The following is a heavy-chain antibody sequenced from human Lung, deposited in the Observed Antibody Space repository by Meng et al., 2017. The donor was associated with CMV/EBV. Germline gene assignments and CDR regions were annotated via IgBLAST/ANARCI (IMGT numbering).Heavy chain of an antibody. D-gene: IGHD3-10*01. CDR1: GFTFSSYA. Sequence: GESXKISCAASGFTFSSYAMSWVRQAPGKGLEWVSAISGSGGSTYYADSVKGRFTISRDNSKNTPYLQMTSLRAEDTAVYYCAKRLGGSLSSDADLGYWGQGTLVTVSS. CDR3: AKRLGGSLSSDADLGY. V-gene: IGHV3-23*01. CDR2: ISGSGGST. J-gene: IGHJ4*02.